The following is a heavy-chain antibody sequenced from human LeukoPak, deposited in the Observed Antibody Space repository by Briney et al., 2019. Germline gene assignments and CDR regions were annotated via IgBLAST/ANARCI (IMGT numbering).Heavy chain of an antibody. D-gene: IGHD3-10*01. Sequence: GGSLRLSCAASGFTFSSYSMNWDRQAPGKGLEWVSSISSSGSFIYYADSVKGRFTISRDNAKNSLYLQMNSLRAEDTAVYYCGRFRGSYMDVWGKGTTVTVSS. J-gene: IGHJ6*03. CDR2: ISSSGSFI. CDR1: GFTFSSYS. V-gene: IGHV3-21*01. CDR3: GRFRGSYMDV.